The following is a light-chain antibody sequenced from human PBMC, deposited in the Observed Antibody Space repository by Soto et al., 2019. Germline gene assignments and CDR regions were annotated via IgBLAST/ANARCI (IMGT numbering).Light chain of an antibody. CDR2: GAS. V-gene: IGKV3-15*01. CDR1: QSLHSD. CDR3: QQYNNWTGT. J-gene: IGKJ1*01. Sequence: IVMTPSPATLSMSPGERATLSCRDSQSLHSDLDWYQQPLGQSPRVXIFGASVRETGIPARFSGRGAGTECTLTIGSLQSGDCALYYCQQYNNWTGTFGQGTKVDIK.